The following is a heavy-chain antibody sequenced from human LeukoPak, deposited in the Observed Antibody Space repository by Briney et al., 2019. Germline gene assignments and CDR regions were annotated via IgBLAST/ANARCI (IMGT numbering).Heavy chain of an antibody. J-gene: IGHJ4*02. D-gene: IGHD3-10*01. CDR3: AKDVGDPYGSGGYYYNHNYFDY. CDR2: TSWNSGSI. V-gene: IGHV3-9*01. CDR1: GFTFDDYA. Sequence: PGGSLRLSCAASGFTFDDYAMNWVRQAPGKGLEWVSGTSWNSGSIGYADSVKGRFTISRDNAKNSLYLHMNSLRAEDTALYYCAKDVGDPYGSGGYYYNHNYFDYWGQGALVTVSS.